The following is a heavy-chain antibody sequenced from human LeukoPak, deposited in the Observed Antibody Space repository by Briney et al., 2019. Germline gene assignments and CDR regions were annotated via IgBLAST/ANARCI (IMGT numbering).Heavy chain of an antibody. CDR1: GYTFTGYY. D-gene: IGHD3-9*01. CDR3: ARVPYYDILTGAFDY. J-gene: IGHJ4*02. V-gene: IGHV1-2*02. CDR2: INPNSGGT. Sequence: GASVTVSCKASGYTFTGYYMHWVRQAPGQGLEWMGWINPNSGGTNYAQKFQGRVTMTRDTSISTAYMELSRLRSDDTAVYYCARVPYYDILTGAFDYWGQGTLVTVSS.